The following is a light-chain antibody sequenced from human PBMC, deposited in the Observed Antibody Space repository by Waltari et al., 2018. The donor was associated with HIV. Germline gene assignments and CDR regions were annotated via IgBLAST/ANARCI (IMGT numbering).Light chain of an antibody. J-gene: IGLJ3*02. CDR1: NSDIGGYNH. Sequence: HSALTQPRSVSGSPGQAVTISCHGTNSDIGGYNHVSWYQLHPDNVPQVIIYDVTQRPSGVPARISGSKSGNTASLTISGLQAEDEADYYCCSYGGGYTWLFGGGT. V-gene: IGLV2-11*01. CDR2: DVT. CDR3: CSYGGGYTWL.